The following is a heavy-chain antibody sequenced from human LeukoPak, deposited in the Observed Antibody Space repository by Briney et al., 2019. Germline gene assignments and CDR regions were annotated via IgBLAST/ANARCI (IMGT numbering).Heavy chain of an antibody. CDR2: ISYDGSNK. J-gene: IGHJ5*02. Sequence: GGSLRLSCAASGFTFSSYGMHWVRQAPGKGLEWVAVISYDGSNKYYADSVKGRFTISRDNSKNTLYLQMNSLRAEDTAVYYCAGMGTAMAPGPWGQGTLVTVSS. CDR3: AGMGTAMAPGP. D-gene: IGHD5-18*01. V-gene: IGHV3-30*03. CDR1: GFTFSSYG.